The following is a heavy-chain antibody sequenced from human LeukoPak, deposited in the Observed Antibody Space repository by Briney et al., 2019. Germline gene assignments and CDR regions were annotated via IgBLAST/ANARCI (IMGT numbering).Heavy chain of an antibody. CDR2: ISHSGST. D-gene: IGHD1-26*01. V-gene: IGHV4-34*01. CDR3: VREASGSPDYFDS. CDR1: VGSFGAHY. Sequence: SETLSLTCAVYVGSFGAHYWSWVRQSPGKGLEWIGEISHSGSTNYNPSLKSRVSISVDTSKNQSSLKMNSVTAADTAVYYCVREASGSPDYFDSWGQGTLVTVSS. J-gene: IGHJ4*02.